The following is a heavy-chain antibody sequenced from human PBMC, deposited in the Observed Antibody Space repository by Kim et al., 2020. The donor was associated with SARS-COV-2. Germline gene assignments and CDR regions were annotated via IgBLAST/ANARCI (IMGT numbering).Heavy chain of an antibody. Sequence: GGSLRLSCAASGFTFSSYWMHWVRQAPGKGLVWVSRIKRDGGTTSYADSVKGRFTISRDNAKSTLYLQMNSLRAEDTAVYYCASRQYTETYYDFDYWGQG. CDR3: ASRQYTETYYDFDY. CDR1: GFTFSSYW. D-gene: IGHD1-26*01. CDR2: IKRDGGTT. V-gene: IGHV3-74*01. J-gene: IGHJ4*02.